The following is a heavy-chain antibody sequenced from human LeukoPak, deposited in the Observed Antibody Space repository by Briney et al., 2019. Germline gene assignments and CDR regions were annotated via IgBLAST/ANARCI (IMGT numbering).Heavy chain of an antibody. Sequence: SQTLSLTCTVSGGSISSGGYYWSWIRQHPGKGLEWIGYIYYSGSTYYNPSLKSRVTISVGTSKNQFSLKLSSVTAADTAVYYCARGRPERVRGVIITFDYWGQGTLVTVSS. J-gene: IGHJ4*02. D-gene: IGHD3-10*01. V-gene: IGHV4-31*03. CDR2: IYYSGST. CDR3: ARGRPERVRGVIITFDY. CDR1: GGSISSGGYY.